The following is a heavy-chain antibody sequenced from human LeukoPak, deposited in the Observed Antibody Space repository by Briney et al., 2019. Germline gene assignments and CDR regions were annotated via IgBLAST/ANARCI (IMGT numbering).Heavy chain of an antibody. J-gene: IGHJ6*03. CDR1: GDSITNTYYY. Sequence: SETLSLTCTVSGDSITNTYYYWAWIRQSPEKGLEWIGGINYSGPTYYNTPLRSRVTISLDTAKNQFSLKLTSVTAADTAVYYCARDRTYCSSTSCYGPGAQYSYYMDVWGKGTTVTISS. CDR3: ARDRTYCSSTSCYGPGAQYSYYMDV. V-gene: IGHV4-39*07. CDR2: INYSGPT. D-gene: IGHD2-2*01.